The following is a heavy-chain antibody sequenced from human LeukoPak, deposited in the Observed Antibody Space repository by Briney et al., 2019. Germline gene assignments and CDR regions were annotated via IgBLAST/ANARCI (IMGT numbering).Heavy chain of an antibody. D-gene: IGHD6-13*01. CDR2: ISGSGGST. V-gene: IGHV3-23*01. CDR1: GFTFTTYA. Sequence: GGSLRLSCAASGFTFTTYALSWVRQAPGKGLEWVSGISGSGGSTYYADFVKGRFTISRDNSKNTMYLQMNSLRAEDTAVYYCAKDGAAAGLFDYWGQGTLVTVSS. J-gene: IGHJ4*02. CDR3: AKDGAAAGLFDY.